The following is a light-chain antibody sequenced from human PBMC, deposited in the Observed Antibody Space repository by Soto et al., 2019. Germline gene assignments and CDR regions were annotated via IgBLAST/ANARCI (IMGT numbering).Light chain of an antibody. V-gene: IGKV1-5*01. J-gene: IGKJ1*01. CDR2: DAS. CDR3: QQYYGSPWT. CDR1: QSISSW. Sequence: DIQMTQSPSTLSASVGDRVTITCRASQSISSWLAWYQQKPGKAPKLLIYDASSLESGVPSRFSGSGSGTEFTLTISSLQPEDVAVYYCQQYYGSPWTFGQGTKVDI.